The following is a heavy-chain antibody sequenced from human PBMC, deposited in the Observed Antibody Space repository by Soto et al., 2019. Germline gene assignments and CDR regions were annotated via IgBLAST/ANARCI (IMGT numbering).Heavy chain of an antibody. J-gene: IGHJ4*02. D-gene: IGHD2-15*01. CDR2: ISHDGSSQ. CDR1: GFSFSSFG. Sequence: PGGSLRLSCEASGFSFSSFGMHWVRQAPGRGLEWVTLISHDGSSQYFADSVKGRFTVSRDNSKNTVYLQMNNLRPEDTALYYCAKDDLGFCSGGACSQIDSWGQGTLVTVSS. V-gene: IGHV3-30*18. CDR3: AKDDLGFCSGGACSQIDS.